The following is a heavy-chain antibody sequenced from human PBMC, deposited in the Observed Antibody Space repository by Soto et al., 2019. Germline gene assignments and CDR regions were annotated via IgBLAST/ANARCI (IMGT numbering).Heavy chain of an antibody. V-gene: IGHV4-59*01. D-gene: IGHD2-21*02. CDR3: ARDLWGYCGTDCYPLDV. CDR2: MYNTGST. CDR1: GGSISRYY. J-gene: IGHJ6*02. Sequence: QVPLQESGPGLVKPSETLSLTCTVSGGSISRYYCSWIRQPPGKGLEWIGYMYNTGSTVYNPPFKSRVTISGDTSKNQFSLKLNSVTAADTAVYYCARDLWGYCGTDCYPLDVWGQGTTVTVSS.